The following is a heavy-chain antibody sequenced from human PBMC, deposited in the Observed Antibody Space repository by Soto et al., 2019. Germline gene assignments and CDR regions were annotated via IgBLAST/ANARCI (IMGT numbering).Heavy chain of an antibody. V-gene: IGHV4-34*01. Sequence: SETLSLTCAVYGGSFSGYYWSWIRQPPWKGLEWIGEINHSGSTNYNPSLKSRVTISVDTSKNQFSLKLSSVTAADTAVYYCARGGGSSWADYYYYMDVWGKGTTVTVSS. J-gene: IGHJ6*03. CDR2: INHSGST. CDR1: GGSFSGYY. D-gene: IGHD6-13*01. CDR3: ARGGGSSWADYYYYMDV.